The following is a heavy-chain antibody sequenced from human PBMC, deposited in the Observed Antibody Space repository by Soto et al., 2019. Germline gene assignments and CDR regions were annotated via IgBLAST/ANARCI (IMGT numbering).Heavy chain of an antibody. D-gene: IGHD3-16*01. V-gene: IGHV4-31*03. CDR2: IYYSGGT. CDR1: GGSISCAGCY. J-gene: IGHJ6*02. CDR3: ARDDRGIDYYGMAV. Sequence: QVQLQESGPGLVKPSQTLSLSCNVSGGSISCAGCYWSWIRQHPGKGLEWIGNIYYSGGTNYNPSLKSRLTISVDTSKNQFSLKLSSVTAADTAVYYCARDDRGIDYYGMAVWGQGTRVTVSS.